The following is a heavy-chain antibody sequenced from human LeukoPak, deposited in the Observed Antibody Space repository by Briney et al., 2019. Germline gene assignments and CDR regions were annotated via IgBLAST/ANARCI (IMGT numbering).Heavy chain of an antibody. CDR2: INSDGSST. CDR1: GFTFSSYW. D-gene: IGHD6-19*01. J-gene: IGHJ5*02. CDR3: ARVRDSSGWYGFDP. V-gene: IGHV3-74*01. Sequence: GGSLRLSCAASGFTFSSYWMHWVRQAPGKGLVWVPRINSDGSSTSYADSVKGRFTISRDNAKNTLYLQMNSLRAEDTAVYYCARVRDSSGWYGFDPWGQGTLVTVSS.